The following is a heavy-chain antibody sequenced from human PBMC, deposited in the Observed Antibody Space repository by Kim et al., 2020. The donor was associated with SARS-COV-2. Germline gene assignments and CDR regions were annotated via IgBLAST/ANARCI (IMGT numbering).Heavy chain of an antibody. J-gene: IGHJ4*02. Sequence: KHSQKFQGRVVITRDTSASTAYMELTSLRSQDTAVYYCATTSGGSGYTYDYWGQGTLVTVSS. V-gene: IGHV1-3*01. D-gene: IGHD1-1*01. CDR3: ATTSGGSGYTYDY.